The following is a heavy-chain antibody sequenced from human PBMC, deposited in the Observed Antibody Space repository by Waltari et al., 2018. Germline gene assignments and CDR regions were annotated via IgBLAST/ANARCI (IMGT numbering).Heavy chain of an antibody. D-gene: IGHD3-9*01. J-gene: IGHJ4*02. CDR2: ISSSSSTI. CDR1: GFTFRSYR. V-gene: IGHV3-48*04. CDR3: ARDQDFDWLLLLDY. Sequence: EVQLVESGGGLVQPGGSLRLSCAASGFTFRSYRMHWVRPAPGKGLEWVSYISSSSSTIYYADSVKGRFTISRDNAKNSLYLQMNSLRAEDTAVYYCARDQDFDWLLLLDYWGQGTLVTVSS.